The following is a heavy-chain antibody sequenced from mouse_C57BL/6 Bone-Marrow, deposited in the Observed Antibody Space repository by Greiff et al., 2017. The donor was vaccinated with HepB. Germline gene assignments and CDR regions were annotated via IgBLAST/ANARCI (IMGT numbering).Heavy chain of an antibody. CDR2: IDPSDSYT. Sequence: VQLQQPGAELVMPGASVKLSCKASGYTFTSYWMHWVKQRPGQGLEWIGEIDPSDSYTNYNQKFKGKSTLTVDKSSSTAYMQLSSLTSEDSAVYYCARWNYYGKENYAMDYWGQGTSVTVSS. CDR3: ARWNYYGKENYAMDY. CDR1: GYTFTSYW. J-gene: IGHJ4*01. D-gene: IGHD2-1*01. V-gene: IGHV1-69*01.